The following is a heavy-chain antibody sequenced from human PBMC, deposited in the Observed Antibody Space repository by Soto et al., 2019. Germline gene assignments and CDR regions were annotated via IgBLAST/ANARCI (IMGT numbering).Heavy chain of an antibody. J-gene: IGHJ6*02. Sequence: SVKVSCKASGGTFSSYAISWVRQAPGQGLEWMGGIIPIFGTANYAQKFQGRVTITADESTSTAYMELSSLRSEDTAVYYCERDVRNSSSSYDYYGMDVWGQGTTVTVSS. CDR2: IIPIFGTA. CDR3: ERDVRNSSSSYDYYGMDV. V-gene: IGHV1-69*13. D-gene: IGHD6-6*01. CDR1: GGTFSSYA.